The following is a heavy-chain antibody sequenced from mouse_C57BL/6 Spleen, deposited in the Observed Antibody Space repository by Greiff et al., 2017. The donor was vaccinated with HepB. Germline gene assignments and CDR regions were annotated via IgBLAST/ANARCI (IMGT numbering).Heavy chain of an antibody. Sequence: VQLVESGPELVKPGASVKISCKASGYAFSSSWMNWVKQRPGKGLEWIGRIYPGDGDTNYNGKFKGKATLTADKSSSTAYMQLSSLTSEDSAVYFCAREGGYYDYESRAMDYWGQGTSVTVSS. D-gene: IGHD2-4*01. CDR1: GYAFSSSW. J-gene: IGHJ4*01. V-gene: IGHV1-82*01. CDR2: IYPGDGDT. CDR3: AREGGYYDYESRAMDY.